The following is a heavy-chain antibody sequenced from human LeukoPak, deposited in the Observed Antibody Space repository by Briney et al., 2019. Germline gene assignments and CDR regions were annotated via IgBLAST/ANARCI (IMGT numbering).Heavy chain of an antibody. CDR2: IYYSGST. D-gene: IGHD2-2*01. CDR1: GGSISGYY. J-gene: IGHJ5*02. CDR3: ARNVPFDP. Sequence: SETLSLTCTVSGGSISGYYWSWIRQPPGKGLEWIGYIYYSGSTNYNPSLKSRVTISVDTSKNQFSLKLSSVTAADTAIYYCARNVPFDPWGQGTLVTVSS. V-gene: IGHV4-59*01.